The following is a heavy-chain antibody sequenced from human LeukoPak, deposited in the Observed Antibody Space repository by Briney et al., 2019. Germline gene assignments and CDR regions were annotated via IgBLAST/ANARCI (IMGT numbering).Heavy chain of an antibody. CDR1: GFTFSSYG. J-gene: IGHJ6*02. D-gene: IGHD1-26*01. CDR3: ARDRGSREDGMDV. V-gene: IGHV3-33*01. CDR2: IWYDGNSK. Sequence: GGSLRLSCAASGFTFSSYGMPWVRQAPGKGLEWVAVIWYDGNSKYYADFVKGRFTISRDNSKNTLYLQLNSLRAVDTAVYNCARDRGSREDGMDVWGQGTTATVSS.